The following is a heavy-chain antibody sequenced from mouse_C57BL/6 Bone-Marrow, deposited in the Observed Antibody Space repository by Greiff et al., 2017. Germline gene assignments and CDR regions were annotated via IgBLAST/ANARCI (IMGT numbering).Heavy chain of an antibody. CDR3: ARSRLRWYFDV. D-gene: IGHD2-4*01. CDR2: IYPSDSET. V-gene: IGHV1-61*01. J-gene: IGHJ1*03. CDR1: GYTFTSYW. Sequence: QVQLQQPGAELVRPGSSVKLSCKASGYTFTSYWMDWVKQRPGQGLEWIGNIYPSDSETHYNQKFKDKATLTVDKSSSTAYMQLSSLTSEDSAVYYCARSRLRWYFDVWGTGTTVTVSS.